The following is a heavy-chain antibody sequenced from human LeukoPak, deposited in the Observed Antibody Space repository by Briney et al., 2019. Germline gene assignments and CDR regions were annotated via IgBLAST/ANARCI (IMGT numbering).Heavy chain of an antibody. Sequence: SGGSLRLSCAASGFTFSDYYMSWIRQAPGKGLEWVSYISSSGSTIYYADSVKGRFTISRDNAKNSLYLQMNSLRAEDTAVYYCARDGVGATIGGAYNWFDPWGQGTLVTVSS. CDR1: GFTFSDYY. V-gene: IGHV3-11*01. D-gene: IGHD1-26*01. J-gene: IGHJ5*02. CDR2: ISSSGSTI. CDR3: ARDGVGATIGGAYNWFDP.